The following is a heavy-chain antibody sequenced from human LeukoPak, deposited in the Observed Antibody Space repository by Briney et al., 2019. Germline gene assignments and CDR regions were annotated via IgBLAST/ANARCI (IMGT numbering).Heavy chain of an antibody. Sequence: GGSLRLSCAASGFTFANFAVHWVRQAPGKGLEWVSSISGSEDSTYYADSVKGRFTISRDNSKNTLYLQMNSLRAEDTAIYYCAKGGGWLYCFDHWGQGTLVTVSS. CDR2: ISGSEDST. CDR1: GFTFANFA. CDR3: AKGGGWLYCFDH. J-gene: IGHJ4*02. V-gene: IGHV3-23*01. D-gene: IGHD6-19*01.